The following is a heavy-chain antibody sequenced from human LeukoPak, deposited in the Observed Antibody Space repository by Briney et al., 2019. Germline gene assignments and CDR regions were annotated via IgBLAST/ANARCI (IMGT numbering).Heavy chain of an antibody. Sequence: SETLSLTCTVSGGSISTSSYYWGWVRQPPGKGLEWIGIIFYSRSTYYSPSLKSRVTISVDTSKNQFSLELSSVTAADTAVYYCARAGYGDSDFDYWGQGTLVTVSS. V-gene: IGHV4-39*07. CDR1: GGSISTSSYY. D-gene: IGHD4-17*01. CDR3: ARAGYGDSDFDY. CDR2: IFYSRST. J-gene: IGHJ4*02.